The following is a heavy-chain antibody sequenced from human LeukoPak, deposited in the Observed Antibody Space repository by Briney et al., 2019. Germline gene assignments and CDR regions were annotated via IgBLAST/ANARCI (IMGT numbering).Heavy chain of an antibody. D-gene: IGHD2-15*01. Sequence: SETLSLTCAVYGGSFSGYYWSWIRQPPGKGLEWIGEINHSGSTNYNPSLKSRVTISVDTSKNQFSLKLSSVTAADTAVYYCARFKQRSGGSWTYFDYWGQGTLVTVSS. V-gene: IGHV4-34*01. CDR3: ARFKQRSGGSWTYFDY. CDR1: GGSFSGYY. J-gene: IGHJ4*02. CDR2: INHSGST.